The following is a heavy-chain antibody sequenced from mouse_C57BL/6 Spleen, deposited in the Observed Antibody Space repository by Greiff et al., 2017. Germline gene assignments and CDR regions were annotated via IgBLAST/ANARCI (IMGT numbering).Heavy chain of an antibody. D-gene: IGHD1-1*01. CDR2: ISGGGGNT. CDR3: AREDYYYGSSYWYFDV. Sequence: EVHLVESGGGLVKPGGSLKLSCAASGFTFSSYTMSWVRQTPEKRLEWVATISGGGGNTYYPDSVKGRFTISRDNAKNTLYLQMSSLRSEDTALYYCAREDYYYGSSYWYFDVWGTGTTVTVSS. CDR1: GFTFSSYT. V-gene: IGHV5-9*01. J-gene: IGHJ1*03.